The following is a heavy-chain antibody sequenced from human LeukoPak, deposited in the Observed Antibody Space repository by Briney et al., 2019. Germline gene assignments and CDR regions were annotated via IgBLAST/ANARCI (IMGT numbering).Heavy chain of an antibody. J-gene: IGHJ4*02. CDR1: GFTFSTCA. D-gene: IGHD3-3*01. V-gene: IGHV3-23*01. CDR3: ARGFLEWLPDY. CDR2: ISGSGNYP. Sequence: GGSLRLSCAASGFTFSTCAMSWVRQAPGKGLGWVSGISGSGNYPYYADSVKGRFTISRDNSKDTLYLQMNSLRAEDTAVYYCARGFLEWLPDYWGQGTLVTVSS.